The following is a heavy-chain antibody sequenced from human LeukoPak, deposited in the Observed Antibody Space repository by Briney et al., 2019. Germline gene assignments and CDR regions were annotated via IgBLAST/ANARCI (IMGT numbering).Heavy chain of an antibody. CDR2: ISYDGSNK. CDR1: GFTFSSYA. J-gene: IGHJ4*02. V-gene: IGHV3-30*04. CDR3: AKEGYSSSWVHNVDY. D-gene: IGHD6-13*01. Sequence: GGPLRLSCAASGFTFSSYAMHWVRQAPGKGLEWVAVISYDGSNKYYADSVKGRFTISRDNSKNTLYLQMNSLRAEDTAVYYCAKEGYSSSWVHNVDYWGQGTLVTVSS.